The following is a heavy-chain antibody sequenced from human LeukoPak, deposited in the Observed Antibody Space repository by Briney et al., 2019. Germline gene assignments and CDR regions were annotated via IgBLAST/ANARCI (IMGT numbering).Heavy chain of an antibody. CDR2: FDPEDGEP. CDR3: ATGVYGGDGWDY. J-gene: IGHJ4*02. CDR1: GYSLPELS. Sequence: VASAKVSRKVSGYSLPELSMHWVRPAPAKGREWMGGFDPEDGEPIYTQNSKGRVTMTEDTSTDTAHMDLSSLSSQAPAGYYCATGVYGGDGWDYWGQGTLVTVSS. D-gene: IGHD4-23*01. V-gene: IGHV1-24*01.